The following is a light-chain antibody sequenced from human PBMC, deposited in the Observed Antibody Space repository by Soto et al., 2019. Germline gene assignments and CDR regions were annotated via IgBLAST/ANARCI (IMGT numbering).Light chain of an antibody. J-gene: IGKJ1*01. V-gene: IGKV3-20*01. CDR1: QSISSSH. CDR2: DAS. CDR3: QDFDSPQWT. Sequence: EIVLTQSPGTLSLSPGERVTLSCRASQSISSSHLAWYQQRPGQAPRLLIYDASNRATGISDRFTGSGSGTDFTLTINRLEPEDFAVYYCQDFDSPQWTFGQGTKV.